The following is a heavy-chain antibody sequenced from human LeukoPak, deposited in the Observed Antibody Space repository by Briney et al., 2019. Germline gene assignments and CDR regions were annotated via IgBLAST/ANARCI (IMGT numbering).Heavy chain of an antibody. CDR2: IYYSGNT. V-gene: IGHV4-39*01. CDR3: ARPYGSGSYFDY. D-gene: IGHD3-10*01. Sequence: PSETLSLTCTVSGVSISSSNSYWGWIRQPPGKGLEWIGSIYYSGNTYYNPSLKSRVTISVDTSKNQFSLKLSSVTAADTAVYYCARPYGSGSYFDYWGQGTLVTVSS. J-gene: IGHJ4*02. CDR1: GVSISSSNSY.